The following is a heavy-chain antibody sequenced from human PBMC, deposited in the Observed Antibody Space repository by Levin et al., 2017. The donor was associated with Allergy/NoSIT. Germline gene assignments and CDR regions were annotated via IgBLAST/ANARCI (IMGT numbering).Heavy chain of an antibody. CDR1: GFTFSSYG. J-gene: IGHJ4*02. Sequence: GGSLRLSCAASGFTFSSYGMHWVRQAPGKGLEWVAVISYDGSNKYYADSVKGRFTISRDNSKNTLYLQMNSLRAEDTAVYYCAKSPRKSGLGHIDYWGQGTLVTVSS. D-gene: IGHD5-12*01. CDR3: AKSPRKSGLGHIDY. CDR2: ISYDGSNK. V-gene: IGHV3-30*18.